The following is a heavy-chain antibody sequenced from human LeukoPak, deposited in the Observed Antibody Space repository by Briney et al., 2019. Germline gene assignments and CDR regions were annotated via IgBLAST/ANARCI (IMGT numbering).Heavy chain of an antibody. CDR2: INARGDT. CDR3: ARGQVPAARGYNWFDP. CDR1: GWSFNDYY. D-gene: IGHD2-2*01. Sequence: SETLSPTCAVYGWSFNDYYWNWVRQPPGKGLEWIGEINARGDTNYNPSLKSRVTISVDSSKDQFSLTLTSMIAADTAIYYCARGQVPAARGYNWFDPWGQGTLVTVSS. V-gene: IGHV4-34*01. J-gene: IGHJ5*02.